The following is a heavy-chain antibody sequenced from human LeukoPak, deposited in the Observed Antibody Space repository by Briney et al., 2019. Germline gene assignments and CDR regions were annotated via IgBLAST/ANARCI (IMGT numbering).Heavy chain of an antibody. CDR3: ARRGYSYGPSYYFDY. J-gene: IGHJ4*02. CDR2: IYYSGST. V-gene: IGHV4-31*03. D-gene: IGHD5-18*01. Sequence: SETLSLTCTVSGGSISSSGYYWSWIRQHPGKGLEWIGYIYYSGSTYYNPSLKSRVTISVDTSKNQFSLKLSSVTAADTAVYYCARRGYSYGPSYYFDYWGQGTLVTVSS. CDR1: GGSISSSGYY.